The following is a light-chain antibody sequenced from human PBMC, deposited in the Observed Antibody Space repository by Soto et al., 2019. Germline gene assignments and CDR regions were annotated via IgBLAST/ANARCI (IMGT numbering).Light chain of an antibody. CDR3: QQYGSSGT. CDR2: GAS. J-gene: IGKJ1*01. Sequence: DIVLTQSPGTLSLSPGERATLSCRASQSVSNNYLAWYQQKPGQAPRLLIYGASNRATGIPDMFSGSGSGTDFTLTISRLEPEDFAVYYCQQYGSSGTFGQGTKVDI. CDR1: QSVSNNY. V-gene: IGKV3-20*01.